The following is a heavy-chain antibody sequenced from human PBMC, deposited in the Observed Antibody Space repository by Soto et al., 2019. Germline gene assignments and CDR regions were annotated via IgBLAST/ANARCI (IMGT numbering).Heavy chain of an antibody. J-gene: IGHJ4*02. CDR1: GFTFSSYG. Sequence: GGSLRLSCAASGFTFSSYGMHWVRQAPGKGLEWVAVIWYDGSNKYYADSVKGRFTISRDNSKNTLYLQMNSLRAEDTAVYYCARDFYSGSGLPTPGYWGQGTLVTVSS. CDR2: IWYDGSNK. CDR3: ARDFYSGSGLPTPGY. V-gene: IGHV3-33*01. D-gene: IGHD1-26*01.